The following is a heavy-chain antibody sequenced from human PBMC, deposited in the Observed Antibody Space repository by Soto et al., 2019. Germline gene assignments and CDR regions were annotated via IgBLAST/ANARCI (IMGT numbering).Heavy chain of an antibody. V-gene: IGHV3-23*01. D-gene: IGHD4-17*01. Sequence: GGSLRLSCAASGFTFSSYAMSWVRQAPGKGLEWVSAISGSGGSTYYADSVKGRFTISRDNSKNTLYLQMNSLRAEDTAVYYCAKHRTVTRGRSYGGVDYWGQGTLVTISS. CDR1: GFTFSSYA. CDR3: AKHRTVTRGRSYGGVDY. J-gene: IGHJ4*02. CDR2: ISGSGGST.